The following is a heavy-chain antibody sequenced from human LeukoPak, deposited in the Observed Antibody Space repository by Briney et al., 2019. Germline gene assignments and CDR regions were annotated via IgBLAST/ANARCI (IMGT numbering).Heavy chain of an antibody. J-gene: IGHJ4*02. Sequence: GESLKISCQGSGYTFTSYWIGWVRQMPGKGLEWMGIINPGDSDTRYNPSFQGQVTISVDKSINTAYLQWSSLKASDTATYFCARGHVYNDYWGQGTLATVSS. CDR1: GYTFTSYW. CDR3: ARGHVYNDY. D-gene: IGHD1-1*01. V-gene: IGHV5-51*01. CDR2: INPGDSDT.